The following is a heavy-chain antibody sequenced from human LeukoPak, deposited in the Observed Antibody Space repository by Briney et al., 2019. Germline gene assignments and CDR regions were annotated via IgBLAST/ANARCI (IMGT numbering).Heavy chain of an antibody. Sequence: PGGSLRLSCAASGFTFSSDGMHWGRQAPGKGLDWVAFIHHDGSNKYYADSVRGRFTISRDNSKNTLYLQMNSLRAEDTAVYLCAKGDKMPTWRRTYNRFDPWGEGTLVTVPS. CDR3: AKGDKMPTWRRTYNRFDP. V-gene: IGHV3-30*02. J-gene: IGHJ5*02. CDR2: IHHDGSNK. CDR1: GFTFSSDG. D-gene: IGHD5-24*01.